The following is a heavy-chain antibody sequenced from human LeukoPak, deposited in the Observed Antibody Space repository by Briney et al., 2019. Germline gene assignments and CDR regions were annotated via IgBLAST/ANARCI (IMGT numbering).Heavy chain of an antibody. D-gene: IGHD1-14*01. CDR1: GFTFSDYY. CDR3: ARDHRAPYYFDY. J-gene: IGHJ4*02. Sequence: GGSLRLSCAASGFTFSDYYMTWVRQAPGKGLEWVANIKQDGSEKYYVDSVKGRFTISRDNAKNSLYLQMNSLRAEDTAVYYCARDHRAPYYFDYWGQGTLVTVSS. V-gene: IGHV3-7*01. CDR2: IKQDGSEK.